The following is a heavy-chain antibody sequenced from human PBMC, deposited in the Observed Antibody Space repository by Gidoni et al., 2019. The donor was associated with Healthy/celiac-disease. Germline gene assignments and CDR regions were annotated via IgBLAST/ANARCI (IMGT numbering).Heavy chain of an antibody. Sequence: EVQQVESGGGLVQPGGSLRLSCAASGFTFSSYSMNWVRQAPGKGLEWVSSISSSSSTIYYAGSVKGRFTISRDNAKNSLYLQMNSLRDEDPAVYYCATPRRDYYYMDVWGKGTTVTVSS. V-gene: IGHV3-48*02. J-gene: IGHJ6*03. D-gene: IGHD6-6*01. CDR2: ISSSSSTI. CDR1: GFTFSSYS. CDR3: ATPRRDYYYMDV.